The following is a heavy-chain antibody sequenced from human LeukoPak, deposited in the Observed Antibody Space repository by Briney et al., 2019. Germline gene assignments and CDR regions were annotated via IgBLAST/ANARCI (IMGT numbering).Heavy chain of an antibody. CDR2: IYYSGST. D-gene: IGHD6-13*01. Sequence: KSSETLSLTCTASGGSMSSYYWSWIRQPPGKGLEWVGYIYYSGSTNYNPSLKSRVTISVDTSKNQFSLKLSSVTAADTAVYYCARAGSSSRKFDPWGQGTLVTVSS. CDR1: GGSMSSYY. CDR3: ARAGSSSRKFDP. J-gene: IGHJ5*02. V-gene: IGHV4-59*01.